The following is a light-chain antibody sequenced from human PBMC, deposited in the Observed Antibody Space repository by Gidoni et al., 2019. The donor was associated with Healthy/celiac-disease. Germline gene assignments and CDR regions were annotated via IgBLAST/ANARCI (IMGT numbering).Light chain of an antibody. Sequence: EIVFTQPPATLSLSPGERATLSCRASQSVSSYVAWYQQKPGQAPRLLIYDASNRATGTPARFSGSGSGTDFTLTISSLEPEDFAVYYCRQRSNWPLTFGGGTKVEIK. V-gene: IGKV3-11*01. J-gene: IGKJ4*01. CDR3: RQRSNWPLT. CDR2: DAS. CDR1: QSVSSY.